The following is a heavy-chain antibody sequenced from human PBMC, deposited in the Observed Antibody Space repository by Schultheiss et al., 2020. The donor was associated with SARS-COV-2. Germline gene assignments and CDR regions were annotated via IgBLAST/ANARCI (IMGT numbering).Heavy chain of an antibody. CDR2: IYYSGST. CDR3: ARVHQGFD. Sequence: SETLSLTCTVSGGSISSYYWGWIRQPPGKGLEWIGSIYYSGSTYYNPSLKSRVTISVDTSKNQFSLKLSSVTAADTAVYYCARVHQGFDWGQGTLVTVSS. CDR1: GGSISSYY. D-gene: IGHD3-10*01. V-gene: IGHV4-39*07. J-gene: IGHJ4*02.